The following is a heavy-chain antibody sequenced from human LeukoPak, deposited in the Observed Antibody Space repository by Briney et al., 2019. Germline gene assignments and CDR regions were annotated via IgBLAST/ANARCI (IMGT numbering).Heavy chain of an antibody. D-gene: IGHD6-6*01. CDR3: ARHDAGIAARPFDN. Sequence: PSEALSLTCTVSGGSISTYYWSWIRRPPGKGLEWIAYIHASGPTNYNPSLKSRITISVDTSKNQFSLKLSSVTAADTAVYYCARHDAGIAARPFDNWGQGTLVTVSS. CDR1: GGSISTYY. J-gene: IGHJ4*02. V-gene: IGHV4-4*09. CDR2: IHASGPT.